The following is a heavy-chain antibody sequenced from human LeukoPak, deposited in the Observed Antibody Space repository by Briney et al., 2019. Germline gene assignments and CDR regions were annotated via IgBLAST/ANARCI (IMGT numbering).Heavy chain of an antibody. V-gene: IGHV1-46*01. CDR2: INPSGGST. Sequence: GASVKVSCKASGYTFTSYYMHWVRQAPGQGLEWMGIINPSGGSTSYAQKFQGRVTMTRDTSTSTVYMELSSLRSEDTAVYYCARAFPIVGATELHYNWFDPWGQGTLVTVSS. J-gene: IGHJ5*02. CDR3: ARAFPIVGATELHYNWFDP. CDR1: GYTFTSYY. D-gene: IGHD1-26*01.